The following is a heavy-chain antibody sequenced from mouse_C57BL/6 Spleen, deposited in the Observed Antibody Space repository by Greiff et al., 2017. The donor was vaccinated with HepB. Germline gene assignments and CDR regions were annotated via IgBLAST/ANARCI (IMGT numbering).Heavy chain of an antibody. V-gene: IGHV5-6*01. D-gene: IGHD3-2*02. CDR2: ISSGGSYT. J-gene: IGHJ2*01. CDR1: GFTFSSYG. Sequence: EVKLVESGGDLVKPGGSLKLSCAASGFTFSSYGMSWVRQTPDKRLEWVATISSGGSYTYYPDSVKGRFTISRDNAKNTLYLQMSSLKSEDTAMYYCARHEATGGDYFDYWGQGTTLTVSS. CDR3: ARHEATGGDYFDY.